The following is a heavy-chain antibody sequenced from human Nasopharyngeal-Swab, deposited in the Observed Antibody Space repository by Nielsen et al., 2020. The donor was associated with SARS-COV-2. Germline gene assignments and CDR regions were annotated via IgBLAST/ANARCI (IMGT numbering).Heavy chain of an antibody. D-gene: IGHD6-13*01. V-gene: IGHV4-34*01. CDR2: INHSGST. Sequence: SETLSLTCAVYGGSFSGYYWSWIRQPPGKGLEWTGEINHSGSTNYNPSLKSRVTISVDTSKNQFSLKLRFVTAADTAVYYCARVIGRSTAGKNLPNWFDPWGQGTRVTVSS. J-gene: IGHJ5*02. CDR3: ARVIGRSTAGKNLPNWFDP. CDR1: GGSFSGYY.